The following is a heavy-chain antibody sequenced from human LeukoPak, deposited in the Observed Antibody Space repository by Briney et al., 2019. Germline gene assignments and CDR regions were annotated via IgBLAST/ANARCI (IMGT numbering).Heavy chain of an antibody. J-gene: IGHJ4*02. CDR1: GFTFSSHA. D-gene: IGHD5-18*01. CDR2: ISADSYYT. V-gene: IGHV3-23*01. Sequence: PGGSLRLSRAASGFTFSSHAMSWVRQAPGKGLEWVSAISADSYYTYYADSVQGRFTISRDNSKNTLYLQMNSLRAEDTALYYCAIFVDTSMGGNDYWGQGTLVTVSS. CDR3: AIFVDTSMGGNDY.